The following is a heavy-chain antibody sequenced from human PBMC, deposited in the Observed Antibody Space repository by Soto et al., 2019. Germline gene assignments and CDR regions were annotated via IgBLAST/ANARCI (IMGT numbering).Heavy chain of an antibody. Sequence: GASVKVSCKASGGTFSSYTISWVRQAPGQGLEWMGRIIPILGIANYAQKFQGRVTITADKSTSTAYMELSSLRSEDTAVYYCAREPIVVVTAVYFEPWGRGTLVTVSS. V-gene: IGHV1-69*04. CDR2: IIPILGIA. D-gene: IGHD2-21*02. CDR1: GGTFSSYT. J-gene: IGHJ2*01. CDR3: AREPIVVVTAVYFEP.